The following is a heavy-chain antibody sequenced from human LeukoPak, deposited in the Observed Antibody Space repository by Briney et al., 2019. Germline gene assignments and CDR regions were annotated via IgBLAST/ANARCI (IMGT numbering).Heavy chain of an antibody. Sequence: ASVKVSCKASGYTFTGYYMHWVRQAPGQGLEWMGWINPNSGGTNYAQKFQGRVTMTRDTSISTAYMELSSLRSEDTAVYYCARGGHCSGGSCRHNWFDPWGQGTLVTVSS. CDR2: INPNSGGT. D-gene: IGHD2-15*01. CDR1: GYTFTGYY. J-gene: IGHJ5*02. CDR3: ARGGHCSGGSCRHNWFDP. V-gene: IGHV1-2*02.